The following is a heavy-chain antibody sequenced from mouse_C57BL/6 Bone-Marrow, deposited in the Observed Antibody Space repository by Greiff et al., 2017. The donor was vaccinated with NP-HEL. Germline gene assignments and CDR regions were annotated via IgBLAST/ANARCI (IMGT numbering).Heavy chain of an antibody. CDR3: ARYYYGSSSFAY. V-gene: IGHV1-72*01. J-gene: IGHJ2*01. CDR2: IDPNSGGT. CDR1: GYTFTSSL. D-gene: IGHD1-1*01. Sequence: QVQLQQPGAELVKPGASVKLSCKASGYTFTSSLMHWVKQRPGRGLEWIGRIDPNSGGTKYTEKFKSKATLTADKPSSTAYMQLNSLTSEDSAVYYCARYYYGSSSFAYWGQGTTLTVSS.